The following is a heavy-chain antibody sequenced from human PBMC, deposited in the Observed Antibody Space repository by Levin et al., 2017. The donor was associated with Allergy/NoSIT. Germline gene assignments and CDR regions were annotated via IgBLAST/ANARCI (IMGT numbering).Heavy chain of an antibody. J-gene: IGHJ4*02. V-gene: IGHV3-53*01. CDR1: GFTVSSNY. CDR2: IYSGGST. Sequence: GESLKISCAASGFTVSSNYMSWVRQAPGKGLEWVSVIYSGGSTYYADSVKGRFTISRDNSKNTLYLQMNSLRAEDTAVYYCARSSTIFGVVIIAALDYWGQGTLVTVSS. D-gene: IGHD3-3*01. CDR3: ARSSTIFGVVIIAALDY.